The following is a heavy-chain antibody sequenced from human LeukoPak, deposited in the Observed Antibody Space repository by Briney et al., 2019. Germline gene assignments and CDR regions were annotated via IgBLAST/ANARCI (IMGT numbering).Heavy chain of an antibody. V-gene: IGHV3-21*01. CDR3: ARVLPVVYYDSSGSDY. Sequence: PGRSLRLSCAASGFTFSSYSMNWVRQAPGKGLEWVSSISSSSSYIYYADSVKGRFTISRDNAKNSLYLQMNSLRAEDTAVYYCARVLPVVYYDSSGSDYWGQGTLVTVSS. CDR2: ISSSSSYI. CDR1: GFTFSSYS. J-gene: IGHJ4*02. D-gene: IGHD3-22*01.